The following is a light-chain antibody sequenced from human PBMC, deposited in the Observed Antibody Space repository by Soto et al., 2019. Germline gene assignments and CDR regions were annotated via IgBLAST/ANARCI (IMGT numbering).Light chain of an antibody. V-gene: IGKV3-20*01. CDR3: QLYGTSPKP. CDR1: QTVSSNY. CDR2: AAS. Sequence: EIVLTQSPGTLSLSPGERATLSCRASQTVSSNYLAWYQQKPGQAPGLLIYAASTRATGIPDRFSGSGSGTDFTLSISRLEPEDFAVYYCQLYGTSPKPFGQGTKVEIK. J-gene: IGKJ1*01.